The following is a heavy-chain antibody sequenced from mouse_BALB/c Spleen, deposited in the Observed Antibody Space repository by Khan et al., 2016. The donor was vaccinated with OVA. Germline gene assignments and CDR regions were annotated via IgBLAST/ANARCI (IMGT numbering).Heavy chain of an antibody. CDR2: IDLFNGGT. Sequence: EVQLQESGPELMKPGASVNISCKASGYSFTSYYIHWVKQSHGKSLEWIGYIDLFNGGTDYNQKFKGKATLTVDKSSNTAYMHLSSLTSEDSAVYDCARGTFDYWGQGTLVTVSA. CDR3: ARGTFDY. D-gene: IGHD3-3*01. J-gene: IGHJ3*01. V-gene: IGHV1S135*01. CDR1: GYSFTSYY.